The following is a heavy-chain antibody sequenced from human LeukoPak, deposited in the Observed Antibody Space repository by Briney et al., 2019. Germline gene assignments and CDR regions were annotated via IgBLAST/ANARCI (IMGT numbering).Heavy chain of an antibody. CDR1: GGSFGGYY. CDR2: INHSGST. V-gene: IGHV4-34*01. CDR3: ARVNQLYYYYGMDV. J-gene: IGHJ6*02. D-gene: IGHD1-14*01. Sequence: PSETLSLTCAVYGGSFGGYYWSWIRQPPGKGLEWIGEINHSGSTNYNPSLKSRVTISVDTSKYQFSLKLSSVTAADTAVYYCARVNQLYYYYGMDVWGQGTTVTVSS.